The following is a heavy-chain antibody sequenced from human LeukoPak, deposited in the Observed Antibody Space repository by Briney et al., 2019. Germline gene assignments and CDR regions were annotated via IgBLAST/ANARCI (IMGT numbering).Heavy chain of an antibody. Sequence: ASVKVSCKACGYTFTSYDIKWVRQATGQGLEWMGWMNPNSGNTGYAQKFQGRVTITRNTSISTAYMELSSLRSEDMAVYYCARASRPYGSGTGLLYWGQGTLVTVSS. CDR2: MNPNSGNT. J-gene: IGHJ4*02. CDR3: ARASRPYGSGTGLLY. CDR1: GYTFTSYD. V-gene: IGHV1-8*03. D-gene: IGHD3-10*01.